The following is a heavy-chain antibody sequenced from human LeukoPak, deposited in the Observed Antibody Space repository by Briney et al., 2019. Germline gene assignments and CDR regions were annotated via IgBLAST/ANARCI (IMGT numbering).Heavy chain of an antibody. CDR3: AKSTGDLYDSSGFDY. D-gene: IGHD3-22*01. Sequence: PGGSPRLSCAASGFTFSSYAMSWVRQAPGKGLEWVSAISGSGGSTYYADSVKGRFTISRDNSKNTLYLQMNSLRVEDTAVYYCAKSTGDLYDSSGFDYWGQGTLVTVSS. J-gene: IGHJ4*02. CDR1: GFTFSSYA. CDR2: ISGSGGST. V-gene: IGHV3-23*01.